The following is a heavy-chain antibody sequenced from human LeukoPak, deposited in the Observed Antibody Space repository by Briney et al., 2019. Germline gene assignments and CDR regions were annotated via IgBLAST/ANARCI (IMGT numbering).Heavy chain of an antibody. CDR3: ARLSVGYNPMRAFDI. D-gene: IGHD5-24*01. CDR2: IYYSGST. CDR1: GGSISSSSYY. V-gene: IGHV4-39*01. Sequence: SETLSLTCTVSGGSISSSSYYWGWIRQPPGKGLEWIGSIYYSGSTYYNPSLKSRVTISVDTSKNQFSLKLSSVTAADTAVYYCARLSVGYNPMRAFDIWGQGTMVTVSS. J-gene: IGHJ3*02.